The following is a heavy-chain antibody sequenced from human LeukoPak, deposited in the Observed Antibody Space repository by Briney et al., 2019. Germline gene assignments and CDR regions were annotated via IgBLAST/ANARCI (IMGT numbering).Heavy chain of an antibody. D-gene: IGHD6-19*01. J-gene: IGHJ4*02. CDR3: ALLAVASDFDY. CDR1: GFMYRSFE. Sequence: GGSLRLSCAASGFMYRSFEMYWVREAPGKGLEGIAYISSGATTMYYAGSVKGRFTISRDDAKNSLSLQMNSPRAEDTAVYYCALLAVASDFDYWGQGALVTVSS. V-gene: IGHV3-48*03. CDR2: ISSGATTM.